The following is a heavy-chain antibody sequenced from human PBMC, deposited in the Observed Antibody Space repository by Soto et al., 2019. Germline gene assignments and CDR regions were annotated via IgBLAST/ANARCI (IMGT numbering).Heavy chain of an antibody. Sequence: ASVKVSCKASGYIFTNYYLHWLRPAPGQGLEWMGLINPSTGNTNDAQKIQGRVTMTRDTSTSTAYMELRSLRSDDTAVYYCARDVPDFWSGYYSVDYWGQGTRVTVSS. CDR2: INPSTGNT. V-gene: IGHV1-46*01. CDR1: GYIFTNYY. D-gene: IGHD3-3*01. CDR3: ARDVPDFWSGYYSVDY. J-gene: IGHJ4*02.